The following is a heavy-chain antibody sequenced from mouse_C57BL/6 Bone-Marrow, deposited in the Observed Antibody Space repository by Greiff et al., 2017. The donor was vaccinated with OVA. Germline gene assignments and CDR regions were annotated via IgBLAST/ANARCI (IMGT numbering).Heavy chain of an antibody. Sequence: VQLQQPGAELVKPGASVKMSCKASGYTFTSYWITWVKQRPGQGLEWIGDIYPGSGSTNYNEKFKSKATLTVDTSSSTSYMQLSSLTSEDSAVYYCAREGVYYGSRYYAMDYWGQGTTLTVSS. J-gene: IGHJ2*01. CDR3: AREGVYYGSRYYAMDY. V-gene: IGHV1-55*01. CDR1: GYTFTSYW. D-gene: IGHD1-1*01. CDR2: IYPGSGST.